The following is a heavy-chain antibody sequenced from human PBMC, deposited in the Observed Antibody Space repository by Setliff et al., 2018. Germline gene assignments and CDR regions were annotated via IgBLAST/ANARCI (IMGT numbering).Heavy chain of an antibody. CDR2: IYVTEST. J-gene: IGHJ5*02. V-gene: IGHV4-4*07. D-gene: IGHD3-16*01. CDR1: GDSISNYY. CDR3: ARDYQGGWFAP. Sequence: SETLSLTCTVSGDSISNYYWNWIRQPAGKGLEWIGRIYVTESTKYNPSLKSRVTLSIDTSKNQFSLKLSSVTAADAALYYCARDYQGGWFAPWGQGIMVTVSS.